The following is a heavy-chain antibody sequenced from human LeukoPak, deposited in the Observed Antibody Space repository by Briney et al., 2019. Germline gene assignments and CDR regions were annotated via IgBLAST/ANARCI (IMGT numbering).Heavy chain of an antibody. D-gene: IGHD6-13*01. CDR3: ATWQQLAYDYYYGMDV. CDR2: FDPEDGET. CDR1: GYTLTELS. J-gene: IGHJ6*02. V-gene: IGHV1-24*01. Sequence: GASVKVSCKVSGYTLTELSMHWVRQAPGKGLEWMGGFDPEDGETIYAQKFQGRVTMTEDTSTDTAYMELSSLRSEGTAVYYCATWQQLAYDYYYGMDVWGQGTTVTVSS.